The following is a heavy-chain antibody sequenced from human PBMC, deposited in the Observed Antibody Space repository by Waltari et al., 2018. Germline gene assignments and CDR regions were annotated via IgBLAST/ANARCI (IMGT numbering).Heavy chain of an antibody. D-gene: IGHD2-2*01. J-gene: IGHJ6*02. CDR3: AREGVPAAVRADYYYPMDV. CDR2: IHAGNGNT. Sequence: QVQLVQSGAQVKRPGASVPVPCQPSGYPFTSHIIHWLRQAPGQRPEWMGWIHAGNGNTKYSQKFQDRVTITRETSASTVYMERSSLRAEDPGVYFCAREGVPAAVRADYYYPMDVWGQGTTVTVSS. CDR1: GYPFTSHI. V-gene: IGHV1-3*01.